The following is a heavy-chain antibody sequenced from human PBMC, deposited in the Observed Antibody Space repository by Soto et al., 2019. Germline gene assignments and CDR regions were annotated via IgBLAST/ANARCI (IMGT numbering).Heavy chain of an antibody. CDR1: GLTFSHYS. CDR2: ISYDGSNK. CDR3: ARATGPYYDFWSGYPHSYYYYGMDV. D-gene: IGHD3-3*01. Sequence: PGGSLRLSCAASGLTFSHYSMNWVRQAPGKGLEWVAVISYDGSNKYYADSVKGRFTISRDNSKNTLYLQMNSLRAEDTAVYYCARATGPYYDFWSGYPHSYYYYGMDVWGQGTTVTVSS. V-gene: IGHV3-30*03. J-gene: IGHJ6*02.